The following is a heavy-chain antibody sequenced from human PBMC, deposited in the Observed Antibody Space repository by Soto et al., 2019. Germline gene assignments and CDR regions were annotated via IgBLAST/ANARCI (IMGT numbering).Heavy chain of an antibody. Sequence: EVQLLESGGGLVQPGGSLRLSCAASGFTFSSYAMSWVRQAPGKGLEWVSAISGSGGSTYYADSVKGRFTISRDNSKNTLYLQRNSLRAEDTAVYYCKIMITLGGVIVDYWGQGPLVTVSS. CDR1: GFTFSSYA. J-gene: IGHJ4*02. D-gene: IGHD3-16*02. CDR2: ISGSGGST. CDR3: KIMITLGGVIVDY. V-gene: IGHV3-23*01.